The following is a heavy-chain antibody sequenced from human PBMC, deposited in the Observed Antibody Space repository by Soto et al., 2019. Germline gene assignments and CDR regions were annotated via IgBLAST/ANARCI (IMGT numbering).Heavy chain of an antibody. CDR3: ARGGRRSPVMDV. Sequence: SETLSLTCAVSGGSISSGGYSWSWIRQPPGKGLEWIGYIYYSGSTYYNPSLKSRVTISVDTSKNQFSLKLSSVTAADTAVYYCARGGRRSPVMDVWGQGTTVTVSS. CDR2: IYYSGST. J-gene: IGHJ6*02. V-gene: IGHV4-31*11. CDR1: GGSISSGGYS.